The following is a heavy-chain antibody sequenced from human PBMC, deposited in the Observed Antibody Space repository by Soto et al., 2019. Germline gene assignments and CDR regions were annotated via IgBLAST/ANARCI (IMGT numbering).Heavy chain of an antibody. CDR1: GASFSVYY. V-gene: IGHV4-34*01. J-gene: IGHJ4*02. Sequence: KTXEALSGTASVHGASFSVYYWSGIRQPPGKGLEWIGEINHSGSTNYSPSLQSRVTISIDTSKNHFSLKRRSVTAADTAVFYCARVSYYYGSGNHYLFDYWGQGTLVTVYS. D-gene: IGHD3-10*01. CDR2: INHSGST. CDR3: ARVSYYYGSGNHYLFDY.